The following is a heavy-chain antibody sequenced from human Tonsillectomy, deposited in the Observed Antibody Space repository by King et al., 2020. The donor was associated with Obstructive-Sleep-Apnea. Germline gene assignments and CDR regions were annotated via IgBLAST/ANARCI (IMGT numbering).Heavy chain of an antibody. CDR1: GFTFSSLS. V-gene: IGHV3-48*04. CDR3: ARTGGYSYGSFDY. J-gene: IGHJ4*02. CDR2: ISSSSTNV. Sequence: VQLVESGGGLVQPGGSLRLSCAASGFTFSSLSMNWVRQAPGKGLEWVSSISSSSTNVFYADSVKGRFTVSRDNAKNSLYLQMNSLTAEDTAVYYCARTGGYSYGSFDYWGQGTLVTVSS. D-gene: IGHD5-18*01.